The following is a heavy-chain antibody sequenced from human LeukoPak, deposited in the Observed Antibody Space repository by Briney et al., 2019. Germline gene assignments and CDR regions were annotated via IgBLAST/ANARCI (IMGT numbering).Heavy chain of an antibody. CDR1: GFTFSNYA. Sequence: GGSLRLSCAASGFTFSNYAMSWVRQTPGKGLEWVSSITSSSTYTFYADSVKGRFTISRNNARNSLYLQMNSLRAEDTAVYYCARDPYSGTYGDTYYYYMDVWGKGTTVTISS. CDR3: ARDPYSGTYGDTYYYYMDV. D-gene: IGHD1-26*01. CDR2: ITSSSTYT. V-gene: IGHV3-21*01. J-gene: IGHJ6*03.